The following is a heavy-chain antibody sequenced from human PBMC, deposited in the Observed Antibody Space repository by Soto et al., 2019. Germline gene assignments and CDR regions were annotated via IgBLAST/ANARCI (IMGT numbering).Heavy chain of an antibody. J-gene: IGHJ4*02. CDR3: ATGTSSWLES. V-gene: IGHV4-31*03. D-gene: IGHD6-13*01. CDR1: GGSISRDSYY. Sequence: QVQLQESGPGLVKPSQTLSLTCSVSGGSISRDSYYWTWIRQHPGKGLEWIGYIYYTGITHYSPSLRTRVTISVDTSNSQFSLNLNSVTAADTAVYYCATGTSSWLESWGQGTLVTVSS. CDR2: IYYTGIT.